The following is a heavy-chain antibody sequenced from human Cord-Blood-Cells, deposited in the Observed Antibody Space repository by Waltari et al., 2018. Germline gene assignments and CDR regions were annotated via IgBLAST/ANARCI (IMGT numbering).Heavy chain of an antibody. CDR1: GGSISSGGYY. CDR2: IYYSGGT. CDR3: ARDQSAAAGPFDP. D-gene: IGHD6-13*01. Sequence: QVQLQESGPGLVKPSQTLSLTCTVSGGSISSGGYYWSWIRQHPGKGLEWIGYIYYSGGTYYNPSLKSRVTISVDTSKNQFSLKLSSVTAADTAVYYCARDQSAAAGPFDPWGQGTLVTVSS. J-gene: IGHJ5*02. V-gene: IGHV4-31*03.